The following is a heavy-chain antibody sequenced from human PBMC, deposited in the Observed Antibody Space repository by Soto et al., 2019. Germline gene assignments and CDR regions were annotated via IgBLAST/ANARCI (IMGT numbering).Heavy chain of an antibody. Sequence: RASVKVSCKASGYTFTSYGISWVRQAPGQGLEWMGWISAYNGNTNYAQKLQGRVTMTTDTSTSTAYMELRSLRSDDTAVYYCARAPIAAAGIPYVNWFDPWGQGTLVTVSS. CDR1: GYTFTSYG. CDR3: ARAPIAAAGIPYVNWFDP. J-gene: IGHJ5*02. D-gene: IGHD6-13*01. CDR2: ISAYNGNT. V-gene: IGHV1-18*04.